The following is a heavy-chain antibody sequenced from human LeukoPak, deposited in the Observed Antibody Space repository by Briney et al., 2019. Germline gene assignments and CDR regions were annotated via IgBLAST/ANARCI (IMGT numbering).Heavy chain of an antibody. CDR2: ITSSSTYT. J-gene: IGHJ6*02. D-gene: IGHD2-21*01. Sequence: PGGSLRLSWAPSGFTFSTYSMNWVRQPPGKGLEWVSSITSSSTYTYYADSVKGRFTSSRDNAENSLFLQMNSLRVEDTAVYYCARDPPGDYGMDVWGQGTTVTVSS. CDR3: ARDPPGDYGMDV. V-gene: IGHV3-21*01. CDR1: GFTFSTYS.